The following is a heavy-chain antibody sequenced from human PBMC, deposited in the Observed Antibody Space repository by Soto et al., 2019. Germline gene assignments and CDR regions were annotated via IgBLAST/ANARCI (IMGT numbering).Heavy chain of an antibody. J-gene: IGHJ5*02. CDR1: GYTFTSYG. D-gene: IGHD6-6*01. Sequence: QVQLVQSGAEEKKPGASVKVSCKASGYTFTSYGISWVRQAPGKGLDGMGWSSAYNGNINYAQKPQGRVTMTTATSTSTAYMELRSLRSDDTAVYYCARDSLAPIMAARRVRFDPWGQGTLVTVSS. CDR2: SSAYNGNI. CDR3: ARDSLAPIMAARRVRFDP. V-gene: IGHV1-18*01.